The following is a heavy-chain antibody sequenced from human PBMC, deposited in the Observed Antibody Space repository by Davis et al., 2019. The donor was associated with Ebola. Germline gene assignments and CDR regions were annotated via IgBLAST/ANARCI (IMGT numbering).Heavy chain of an antibody. CDR2: INAGNGNT. Sequence: ASVKVSCKASRYTFTNYAMHWVRQAPGQRLEWMGWINAGNGNTKYSQKFQGRVTITRNTSASTAYMELSSLRSEDTAVFYCARACSSTSGPRSFDYWGQGTLVTVSS. CDR3: ARACSSTSGPRSFDY. V-gene: IGHV1-3*01. D-gene: IGHD2-2*01. J-gene: IGHJ4*02. CDR1: RYTFTNYA.